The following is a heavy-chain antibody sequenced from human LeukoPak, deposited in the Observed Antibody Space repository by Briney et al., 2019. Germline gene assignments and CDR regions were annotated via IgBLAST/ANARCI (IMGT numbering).Heavy chain of an antibody. CDR1: GFTFSSYV. CDR3: AKDARRYSGWYFFDH. J-gene: IGHJ4*02. V-gene: IGHV3-23*01. D-gene: IGHD6-19*01. Sequence: GGSLRLSCVASGFTFSSYVMNWVRWAPGKGLEWVSAISGNGGSTYYADSVEGRFTISRDNSRNTLYLQMNSLRVDDTAVYYCAKDARRYSGWYFFDHWGQGTLVTVSS. CDR2: ISGNGGST.